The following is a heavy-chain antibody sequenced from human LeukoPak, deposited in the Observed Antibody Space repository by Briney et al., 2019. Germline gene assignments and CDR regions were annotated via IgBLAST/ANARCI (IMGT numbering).Heavy chain of an antibody. CDR1: GFTVSTNC. J-gene: IGHJ4*02. CDR2: IYSGGTT. V-gene: IGHV3-53*04. Sequence: GGSLRLSCAASGFTVSTNCMTWVRQAPGKGLECLSTIYSGGTTYYADSVMGRFTISRHNSRNTLYLQMNSLRAEDTAVYYCARVDTVMAYYFDLWGQGTLVTVSS. D-gene: IGHD5-18*01. CDR3: ARVDTVMAYYFDL.